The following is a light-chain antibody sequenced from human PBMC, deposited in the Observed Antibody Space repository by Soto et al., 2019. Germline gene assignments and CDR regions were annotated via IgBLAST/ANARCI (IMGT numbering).Light chain of an antibody. CDR1: SSDVGGYNY. Sequence: ALTQPASVSGSPGQSITISCTGTSSDVGGYNYVSWYQGHPGKAPKLIIYDVTNRPSGVSNRFSGSKSGNTASLTISGLQADDEAHYYCASYRSSNSVVFGGGTKLTVL. CDR3: ASYRSSNSVV. V-gene: IGLV2-14*01. CDR2: DVT. J-gene: IGLJ2*01.